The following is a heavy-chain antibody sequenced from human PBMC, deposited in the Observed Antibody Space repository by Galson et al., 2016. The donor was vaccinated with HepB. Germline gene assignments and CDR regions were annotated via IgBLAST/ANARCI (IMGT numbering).Heavy chain of an antibody. CDR2: ISYDGSNT. D-gene: IGHD5-18*01. V-gene: IGHV3-30*18. CDR3: ANDRCYGYLGSGRMDV. Sequence: SLRLSCAASGFTFSSYCMHWVRQPPGKGLEWVAVISYDGSNTYYADSVKGRFTISRDNSKNTLYLQMNSLRAEDTAVYYCANDRCYGYLGSGRMDVWGQGTPVTVSS. J-gene: IGHJ6*02. CDR1: GFTFSSYC.